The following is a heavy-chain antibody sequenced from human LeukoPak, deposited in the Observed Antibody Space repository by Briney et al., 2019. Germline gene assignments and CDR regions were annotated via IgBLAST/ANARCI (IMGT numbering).Heavy chain of an antibody. D-gene: IGHD5-24*01. J-gene: IGHJ6*02. Sequence: SETLSLTCTVSGGSISSYYWSWIRQPPGKGLEWIGYIYYSGSTNYNPSLKSRVTISVDTSKNQFSLKLSSVTAADTAVYYCARSYGYRYYGLDVCGQGTTVTVSS. CDR3: ARSYGYRYYGLDV. CDR1: GGSISSYY. V-gene: IGHV4-59*01. CDR2: IYYSGST.